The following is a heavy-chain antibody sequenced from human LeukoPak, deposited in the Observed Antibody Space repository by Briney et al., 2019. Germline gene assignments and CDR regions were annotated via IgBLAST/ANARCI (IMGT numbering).Heavy chain of an antibody. Sequence: PGGSLRLSCPAYGFTFSSSAMDSVRQDPGKGLGWVAVISYDGSNTYYADSVKDRFSVSRDNSKNALYLQMNSLRAEDTAVYYCARDGSSFIAGAGTDIDYWGQGTLVTVSS. V-gene: IGHV3-30*04. CDR2: ISYDGSNT. CDR3: ARDGSSFIAGAGTDIDY. D-gene: IGHD6-19*01. J-gene: IGHJ4*02. CDR1: GFTFSSSA.